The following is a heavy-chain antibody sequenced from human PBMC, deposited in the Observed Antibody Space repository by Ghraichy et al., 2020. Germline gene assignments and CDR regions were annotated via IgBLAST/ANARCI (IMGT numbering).Heavy chain of an antibody. CDR1: GGSFSGYY. CDR2: INHSGST. V-gene: IGHV4-34*01. J-gene: IGHJ4*02. D-gene: IGHD4-17*01. Sequence: SETLSLTCAVYGGSFSGYYWSWIRQPPGKGLEWIGEINHSGSTNYSPSLKSRVTISVDTSKNQFSLKLSSVTAADTAVYYCARLSRGTTVTPYFDYWGQGTLVTVSS. CDR3: ARLSRGTTVTPYFDY.